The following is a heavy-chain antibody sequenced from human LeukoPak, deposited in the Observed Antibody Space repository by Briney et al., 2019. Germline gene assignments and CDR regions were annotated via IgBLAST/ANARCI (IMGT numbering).Heavy chain of an antibody. CDR1: GFTFSSYA. CDR3: AKALAPLPSLYLFDY. CDR2: ISGSGGST. D-gene: IGHD3-16*01. J-gene: IGHJ4*02. Sequence: GGSLRLSCAASGFTFSSYAMSWVRQAPGKGLEWVSAISGSGGSTYYADSVKGRFTISRDNSKNTLYLQMNSLRAEDTAVYYCAKALAPLPSLYLFDYWGQGTLVTASS. V-gene: IGHV3-23*01.